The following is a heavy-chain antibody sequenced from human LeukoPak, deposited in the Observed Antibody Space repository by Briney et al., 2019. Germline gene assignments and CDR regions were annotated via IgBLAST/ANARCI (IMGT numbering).Heavy chain of an antibody. Sequence: SETLSLTYTVSGGSISLSHTYWVWIRQPPGKGLELIGYIYYSGSTYYNPSLKSRLTMSVDTSKNQFSLKLSSVTAADKAVYYCAKDTGNDGFDYWGQGTLVTVSS. J-gene: IGHJ4*02. V-gene: IGHV4-30-4*01. CDR2: IYYSGST. CDR3: AKDTGNDGFDY. CDR1: GGSISLSHTY. D-gene: IGHD1-1*01.